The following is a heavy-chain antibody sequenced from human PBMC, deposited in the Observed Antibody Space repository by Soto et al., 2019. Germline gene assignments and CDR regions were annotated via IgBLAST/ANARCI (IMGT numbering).Heavy chain of an antibody. CDR1: GGSISSSSYY. V-gene: IGHV4-39*01. J-gene: IGHJ1*01. D-gene: IGHD1-26*01. CDR3: ARLRSGSYYTPEYFQH. CDR2: IYYSGST. Sequence: QLQLQESGPGLVKPSETLSLTCTVSGGSISSSSYYWGWIRQPPGKGLEWIGSIYYSGSTYYNPSLKSRVTLSVDTSKNQFSLKRSSVTAADTAVYYCARLRSGSYYTPEYFQHWGQGTLVTVSS.